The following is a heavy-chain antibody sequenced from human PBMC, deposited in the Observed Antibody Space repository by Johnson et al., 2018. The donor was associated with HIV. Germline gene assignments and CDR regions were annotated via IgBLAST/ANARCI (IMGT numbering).Heavy chain of an antibody. J-gene: IGHJ3*02. CDR1: GFTFSSYA. CDR3: ARDKDYYDSSGEMGAFDI. V-gene: IGHV3-30-3*01. CDR2: ISYDGSNK. Sequence: QVQLVESGGGVVQPGRSLRLSCAASGFTFSSYAMHWVRQAPGKGLEWVAVISYDGSNKYYADSVKGRFTISRDNSKNTLYLQMNSLRAEDTAVYYCARDKDYYDSSGEMGAFDIWGQGTMVTVSS. D-gene: IGHD3-22*01.